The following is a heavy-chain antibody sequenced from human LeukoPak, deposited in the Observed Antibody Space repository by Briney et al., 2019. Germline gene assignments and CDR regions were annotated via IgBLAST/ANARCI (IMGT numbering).Heavy chain of an antibody. CDR2: IWYDGSSK. D-gene: IGHD1-26*01. V-gene: IGHV3-33*03. Sequence: GGSLRLSCAASGFTFSNYDMHWVRQAPGKGLEWVAFIWYDGSSKYYADSVKGRFTISRDNSKNTLYLQMNSLRAEDTAVYYCAKDQWARNWGQGTLVTVSS. J-gene: IGHJ4*02. CDR3: AKDQWARN. CDR1: GFTFSNYD.